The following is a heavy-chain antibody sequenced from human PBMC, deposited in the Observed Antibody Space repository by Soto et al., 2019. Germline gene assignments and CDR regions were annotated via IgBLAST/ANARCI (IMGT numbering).Heavy chain of an antibody. J-gene: IGHJ4*02. Sequence: QVQLVESGGGVVQPGRSLRLSCAASGFTVSAYTMHWVRQPQGKGLEWVAVISSDGNHKYYTDSVKGRFTISRDTSTNTLYLQMNSLRAEDTAVYYCARWEQPLFDYWGQGTLVTVSS. CDR1: GFTVSAYT. CDR3: ARWEQPLFDY. D-gene: IGHD1-26*01. V-gene: IGHV3-30-3*01. CDR2: ISSDGNHK.